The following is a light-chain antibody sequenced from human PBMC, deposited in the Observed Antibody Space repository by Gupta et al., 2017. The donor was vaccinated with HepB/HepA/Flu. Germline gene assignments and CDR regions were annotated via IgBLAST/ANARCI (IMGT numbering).Light chain of an antibody. V-gene: IGLV2-23*02. Sequence: IYGTGTSSDVGSYNLVSWYQQHPGKAPKLMIYEVSKRPSGVSNRFSGSKSGNTASLTISGLQAEDEADYYCCSYAGSDVVFGGGTKLTVL. CDR1: SSDVGSYNL. CDR3: CSYAGSDVV. CDR2: EVS. J-gene: IGLJ2*01.